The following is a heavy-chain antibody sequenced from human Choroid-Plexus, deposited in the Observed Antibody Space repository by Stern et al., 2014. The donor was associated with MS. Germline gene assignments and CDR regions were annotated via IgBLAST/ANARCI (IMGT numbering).Heavy chain of an antibody. CDR1: GFTFGSCA. J-gene: IGHJ5*02. D-gene: IGHD2/OR15-2a*01. Sequence: VQLEESGGGVVQPGRPLRLSCVASGFTFGSCAMHWVRQALGKGLEWGAGVSYDGSNKYYADSVKGRFTISRDNSQNTLYMQMSSLRPEDTAVYYCAKDRHYLTYFFDHWGQGSLVTVSS. CDR3: AKDRHYLTYFFDH. CDR2: VSYDGSNK. V-gene: IGHV3-30*18.